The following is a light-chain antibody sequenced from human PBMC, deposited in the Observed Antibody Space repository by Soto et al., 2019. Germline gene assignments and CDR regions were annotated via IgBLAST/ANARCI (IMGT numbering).Light chain of an antibody. CDR3: QQSYSSPWT. V-gene: IGKV1-39*01. J-gene: IGKJ1*01. CDR1: QSINNY. Sequence: DIQMTQSPSSLSASVGDRVTITCRASQSINNYLNWYQQKSGRAPKLLIYAASSLQSEVPSSFSGSGSGTDFTLTISSLPPEDFATYYCQQSYSSPWTFGQGTKVEMK. CDR2: AAS.